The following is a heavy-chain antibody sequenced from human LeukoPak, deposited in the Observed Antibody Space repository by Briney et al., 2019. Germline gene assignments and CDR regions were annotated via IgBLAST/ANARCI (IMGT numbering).Heavy chain of an antibody. J-gene: IGHJ4*02. CDR3: ARRGTSMGPDKI. D-gene: IGHD3-16*01. Sequence: SETLSLTCTVSGGCISSNYCSWIRQPPGKGLECIGYIYYSGSTNYNPSLKSRVTISVDTSRNQFSLKLTSVTAADTAVYYCARRGTSMGPDKIWGQGTLVTVSS. V-gene: IGHV4-59*01. CDR1: GGCISSNY. CDR2: IYYSGST.